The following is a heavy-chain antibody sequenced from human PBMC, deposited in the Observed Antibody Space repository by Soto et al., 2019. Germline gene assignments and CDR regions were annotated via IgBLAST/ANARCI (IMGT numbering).Heavy chain of an antibody. Sequence: VQVVASGGGLVQPGRSLRLSCAVSGFRFEQYVMHWVRQAPGKGLECVSTVSPTGDTVAYADSVEGRFTVSRDNAKNSLYLQMNSLKGDDTAFYYCIKDAPNGSIDEWVQGTLVTVSS. D-gene: IGHD3-10*01. CDR1: GFRFEQYV. V-gene: IGHV3-9*01. J-gene: IGHJ4*02. CDR3: IKDAPNGSIDE. CDR2: VSPTGDTV.